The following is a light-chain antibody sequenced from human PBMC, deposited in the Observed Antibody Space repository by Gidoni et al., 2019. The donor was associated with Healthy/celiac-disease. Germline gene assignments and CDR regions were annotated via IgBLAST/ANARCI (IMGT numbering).Light chain of an antibody. CDR2: LGF. V-gene: IGKV2-28*01. J-gene: IGKJ1*01. Sequence: IVMTQSPLSLPVTPGEPASISCRSSQSLLHSNGYNYLDWYLQKPGQSPQLLIYLGFNRASGVPDRCSGSGAGTDFTLKISRVEAEDVGVYYCMQALQTPWTFGQGTKVEIK. CDR1: QSLLHSNGYNY. CDR3: MQALQTPWT.